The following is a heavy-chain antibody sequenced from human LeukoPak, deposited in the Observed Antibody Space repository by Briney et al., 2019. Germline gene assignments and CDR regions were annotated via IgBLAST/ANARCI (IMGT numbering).Heavy chain of an antibody. CDR3: ASVTYYYDSSAPRGAFDI. J-gene: IGHJ3*02. CDR2: IYYSGST. CDR1: GGSISSYY. D-gene: IGHD3-22*01. Sequence: SETLSLTCTVSGGSISSYYWSWIRQPPGKGLEWIGYIYYSGSTNYNPSLKSRVTISVDTSKNQFSLKLSSVTAADTAVYYCASVTYYYDSSAPRGAFDIWGQGTMVTVSS. V-gene: IGHV4-59*01.